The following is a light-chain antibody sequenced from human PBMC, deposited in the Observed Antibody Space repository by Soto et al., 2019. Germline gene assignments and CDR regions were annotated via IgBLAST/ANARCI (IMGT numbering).Light chain of an antibody. CDR3: SSHAASGV. J-gene: IGLJ3*02. Sequence: QSALTQPPSASGSPGQSVTISCTGTSSDVGTYNYVSWYQHHPGKAPKLIIYEVTNPPSGVPDRFSGSKSGNTASLTVSGLQPEDEANYYCSSHAASGVFGGGTKLTVL. V-gene: IGLV2-8*01. CDR1: SSDVGTYNY. CDR2: EVT.